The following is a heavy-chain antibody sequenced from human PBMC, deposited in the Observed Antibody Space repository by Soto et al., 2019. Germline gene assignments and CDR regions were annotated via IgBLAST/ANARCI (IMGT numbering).Heavy chain of an antibody. CDR3: AHRPSGWYLFDY. Sequence: QITLKESGPTLVRPTQTLTLTCTFSGFSLSTSGLGVGWIRQPPGKALEWLALIYWNDDKRYSPSLKARLTITKDTSKNQLVLTMTYMDPVDTATYYCAHRPSGWYLFDYWGQGTLVTVSS. V-gene: IGHV2-5*01. J-gene: IGHJ4*02. CDR1: GFSLSTSGLG. CDR2: IYWNDDK. D-gene: IGHD6-19*01.